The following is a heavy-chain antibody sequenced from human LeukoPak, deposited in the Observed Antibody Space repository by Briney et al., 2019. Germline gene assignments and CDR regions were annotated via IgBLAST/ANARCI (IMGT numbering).Heavy chain of an antibody. Sequence: GGSLRLSCAASGFTFSSYAMSWVRQAPGKGLEWVSAISGSGGSTYYADSVKGRFTISRDNSKNTLYLQMNSLRAEDTAVYYCAKNLHYCSGGSCYPDYWGQGTLVTASS. CDR3: AKNLHYCSGGSCYPDY. CDR1: GFTFSSYA. D-gene: IGHD2-15*01. V-gene: IGHV3-23*01. J-gene: IGHJ4*02. CDR2: ISGSGGST.